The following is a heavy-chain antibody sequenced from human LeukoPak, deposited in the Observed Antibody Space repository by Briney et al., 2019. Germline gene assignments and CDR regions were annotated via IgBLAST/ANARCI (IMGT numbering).Heavy chain of an antibody. J-gene: IGHJ4*02. CDR3: ARTVSTIFGVVIAAEDLIDY. D-gene: IGHD3-3*01. CDR1: GYTLTELS. Sequence: GASVKVSCKVSGYTLTELSMHWVRQAPGQGLEWMGWISAYNGNTNYAQKLQGRVTMTTDTSTSTAYMELRSLRSDDTAVYYCARTVSTIFGVVIAAEDLIDYWGQGTLVTVSS. V-gene: IGHV1-18*01. CDR2: ISAYNGNT.